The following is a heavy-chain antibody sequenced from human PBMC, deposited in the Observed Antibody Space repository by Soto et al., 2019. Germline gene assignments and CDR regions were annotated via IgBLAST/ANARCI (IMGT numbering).Heavy chain of an antibody. V-gene: IGHV4-31*03. CDR3: ARAWYSGDYSLDF. J-gene: IGHJ4*02. Sequence: QVHLQESGPGLVKPSQTLSLTCTVSGDSIDSGAYYWTWIRQFPGKGLEWIGYVYYIGTTAYNPSLHSRLAISIDTSKSHFSLKLHSVTDADTAVYYCARAWYSGDYSLDFWGQGTLVTVSS. CDR2: VYYIGTT. CDR1: GDSIDSGAYY. D-gene: IGHD1-26*01.